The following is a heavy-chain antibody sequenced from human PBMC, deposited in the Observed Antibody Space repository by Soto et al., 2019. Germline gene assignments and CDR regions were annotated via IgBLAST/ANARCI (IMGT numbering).Heavy chain of an antibody. CDR2: INPNSGGT. CDR1: GYTFTGYY. D-gene: IGHD2-15*01. CDR3: AREYGYCSGGSCKNWEYRDAFDI. Sequence: ASVKVSCKASGYTFTGYYMHWVRQAPGQGLEWMGWINPNSGGTNYAQKFQGWVTMTRDTSISTAYMELSRLRSDDTAVYYCAREYGYCSGGSCKNWEYRDAFDIWGQGTMVTVSS. J-gene: IGHJ3*02. V-gene: IGHV1-2*04.